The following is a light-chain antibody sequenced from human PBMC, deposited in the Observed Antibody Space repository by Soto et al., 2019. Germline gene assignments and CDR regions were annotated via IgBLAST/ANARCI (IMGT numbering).Light chain of an antibody. Sequence: DIGMTQSPSTLSASVGDRVTINCRASQSISSWLAWYQHKPGQAPKLLIYQASSLESGVPSRVSGSGSATDFTLNISSLQTDDFATYYCQQYNSYPWTFGQGTKVEIK. CDR3: QQYNSYPWT. CDR1: QSISSW. V-gene: IGKV1-5*03. J-gene: IGKJ1*01. CDR2: QAS.